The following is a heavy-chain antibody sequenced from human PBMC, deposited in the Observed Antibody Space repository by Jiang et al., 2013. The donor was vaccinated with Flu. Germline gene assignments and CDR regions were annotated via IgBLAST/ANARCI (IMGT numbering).Heavy chain of an antibody. Sequence: QTLSLTCAISGDSVSSDSAAWNWIRQSPSRGLEWLGRTYYRSKWYTDYAVSVKSRITINPDTSRNHFSLQVNSVTPEDTAVYYCARDLSIAVAGTRKYYFDYWG. CDR3: ARDLSIAVAGTRKYYFDY. V-gene: IGHV6-1*01. J-gene: IGHJ4*01. CDR1: GDSVSSDSAA. CDR2: TYYRSKWYT. D-gene: IGHD6-19*01.